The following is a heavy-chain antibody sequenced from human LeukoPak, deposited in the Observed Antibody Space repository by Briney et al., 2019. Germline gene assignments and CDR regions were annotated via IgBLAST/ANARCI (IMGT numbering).Heavy chain of an antibody. Sequence: SETLSLTCTVSGGSFSAFVWSWIRQPPGKGLEWIGEINHSGSTYYNPSLKSRVTISVDTSKNQFSLKLSSVTAADTAVYYCARVSRDVVVTATLDYWGQGTLVTVSS. J-gene: IGHJ4*02. CDR3: ARVSRDVVVTATLDY. CDR1: GGSFSAFV. CDR2: INHSGST. D-gene: IGHD2-21*02. V-gene: IGHV4-34*01.